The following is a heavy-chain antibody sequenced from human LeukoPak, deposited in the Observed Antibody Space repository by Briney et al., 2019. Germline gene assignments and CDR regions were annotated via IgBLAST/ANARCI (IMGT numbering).Heavy chain of an antibody. CDR1: VYSFIGYY. J-gene: IGHJ3*02. V-gene: IGHV1-2*02. D-gene: IGHD5-12*01. CDR2: INPNSGGT. CDR3: ARKGATGAFDM. Sequence: AAVKVSCKASVYSFIGYYLRWVRQDPGQGLEWMGWINPNSGGTNYAQKFQGRVTMTRDTSISTAYMWLSRLRSDATAVYYCARKGATGAFDMWGQGTMVTVSS.